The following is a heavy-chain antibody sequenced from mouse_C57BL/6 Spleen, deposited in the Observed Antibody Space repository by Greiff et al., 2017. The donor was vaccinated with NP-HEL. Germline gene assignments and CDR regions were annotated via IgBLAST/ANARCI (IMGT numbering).Heavy chain of an antibody. CDR1: GYAFSGSW. CDR2: IYPGDGDT. J-gene: IGHJ2*01. Sequence: VQLQQSGPELVKPGASVKISCTASGYAFSGSWMNWVKQRPGKGLEWIGRIYPGDGDTKYNGKFKGKATLTADKSSSTAYMQLSSLTSEDSAVYCCAVNTTVGAADYWGQGTTLTVSS. D-gene: IGHD1-1*01. CDR3: AVNTTVGAADY. V-gene: IGHV1-82*01.